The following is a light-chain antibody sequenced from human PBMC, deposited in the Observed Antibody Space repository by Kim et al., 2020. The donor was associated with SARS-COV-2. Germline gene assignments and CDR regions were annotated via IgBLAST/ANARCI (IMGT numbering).Light chain of an antibody. CDR1: QSVTSA. Sequence: WSPGDRATLACRASQSVTSALAWYQQKPGQAPRIFIYDTSNRAGGVPARFSGSRSGTDFTLTISSLEPEDFAVYYCQQRHAWPVTFGQGTRLEIK. J-gene: IGKJ5*01. CDR3: QQRHAWPVT. CDR2: DTS. V-gene: IGKV3-11*01.